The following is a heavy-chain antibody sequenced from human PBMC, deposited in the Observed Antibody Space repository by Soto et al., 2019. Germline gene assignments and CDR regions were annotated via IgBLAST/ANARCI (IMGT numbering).Heavy chain of an antibody. CDR2: IWHDGNNK. V-gene: IGHV3-33*01. Sequence: PGGSLRLSCAASGFTFSNYGMHWVCQAPGKGLEWVAIIWHDGNNKYYADSVRGRFIISRDNSKNRLYLQMNSLRAEDTAVYYCASDLVGASDSYGLDVWGQGTPATVSS. D-gene: IGHD1-26*01. J-gene: IGHJ6*02. CDR3: ASDLVGASDSYGLDV. CDR1: GFTFSNYG.